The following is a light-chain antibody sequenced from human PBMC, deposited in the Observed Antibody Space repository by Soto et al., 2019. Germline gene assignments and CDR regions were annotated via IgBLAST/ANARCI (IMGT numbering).Light chain of an antibody. CDR1: QSVSNNY. V-gene: IGKV3-20*01. Sequence: EIGVTQSPGTLSLSPGERATLSCRASQSVSNNYLAWYQQKPGQAPSLLIYGASSRATGISDRFSGSGSGTDFTLTISRLEPEDFAVYYCQQYGSARTFGQGTKGEIK. CDR2: GAS. J-gene: IGKJ1*01. CDR3: QQYGSART.